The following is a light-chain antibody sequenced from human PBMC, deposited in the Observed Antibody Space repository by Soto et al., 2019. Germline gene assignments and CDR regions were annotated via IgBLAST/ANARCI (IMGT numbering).Light chain of an antibody. CDR3: MQGTRPVNT. J-gene: IGKJ2*01. V-gene: IGKV2-30*01. CDR1: QSLVYSDGNTY. Sequence: DVVMTQSPLSLPVTLGQPASISCRSSQSLVYSDGNTYLNWFQQRPGQSPRRLIYKVSNREYGVPDRFSGSGSVTDFTLKISRVEAEDVGVYYCMQGTRPVNTFGQGTKLEIK. CDR2: KVS.